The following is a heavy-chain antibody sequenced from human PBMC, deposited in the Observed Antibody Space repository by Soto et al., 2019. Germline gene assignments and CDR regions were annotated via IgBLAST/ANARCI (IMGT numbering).Heavy chain of an antibody. Sequence: EVQLLESGGGLIQPGGSLRLSCSASGFSFSSYAMMWVRQAPGKGLEWVSVISGGGGSSYFADSAKGRFTVSRDNSKNMLYLEMNSLRAEDTAIYFCAKGSIEYSASVDYWGQGTLVIVSS. CDR1: GFSFSSYA. J-gene: IGHJ4*02. CDR2: ISGGGGSS. D-gene: IGHD1-26*01. V-gene: IGHV3-23*01. CDR3: AKGSIEYSASVDY.